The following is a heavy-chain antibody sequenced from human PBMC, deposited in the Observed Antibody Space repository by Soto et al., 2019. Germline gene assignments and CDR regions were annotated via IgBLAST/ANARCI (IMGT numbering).Heavy chain of an antibody. CDR3: AREGRYCSGGSCYPFFDY. V-gene: IGHV4-31*03. Sequence: SEALSLPCTVSGGSLSRGGYFLSWIRQHPGKGLEWIGYIYYSGSTYYNPSLKSRVTISVDTSKNQFSLKLSSVTAADTAVYYCAREGRYCSGGSCYPFFDYWGQGTLVTVSS. CDR1: GGSLSRGGYF. CDR2: IYYSGST. D-gene: IGHD2-15*01. J-gene: IGHJ4*02.